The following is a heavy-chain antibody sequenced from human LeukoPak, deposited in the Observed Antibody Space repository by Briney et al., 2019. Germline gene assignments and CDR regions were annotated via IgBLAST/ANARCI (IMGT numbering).Heavy chain of an antibody. V-gene: IGHV4-4*07. CDR2: IYTSENT. CDR1: GGYIDSYY. Sequence: SETLSLTYTAAGGYIDSYYWSWLRQPAGKGLEWIGRIYTSENTDYNPSLKSRVTMSVDMSTNQFSLRLTSVTAADTAVYYCAREGDYGDYSKSFYYMDVWGKGTTCTVSS. J-gene: IGHJ6*03. CDR3: AREGDYGDYSKSFYYMDV. D-gene: IGHD4-17*01.